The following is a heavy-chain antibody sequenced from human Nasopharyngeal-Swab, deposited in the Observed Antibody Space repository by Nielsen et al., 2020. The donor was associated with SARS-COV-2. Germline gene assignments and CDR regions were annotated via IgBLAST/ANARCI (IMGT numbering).Heavy chain of an antibody. CDR3: ARTKKRWLQLLNYYYYGMDV. J-gene: IGHJ6*02. V-gene: IGHV4-30-4*01. D-gene: IGHD5-24*01. CDR2: QYYSGST. CDR1: GGSISSGDYY. Sequence: LRLSCTVSGGSISSGDYYWSWIRPPPGKGLEWNGYQYYSGSTYYNPSLKSRVTISVDTSKNQFSLKLSSVTAADTAVYYCARTKKRWLQLLNYYYYGMDVWCQGTTVTVSS.